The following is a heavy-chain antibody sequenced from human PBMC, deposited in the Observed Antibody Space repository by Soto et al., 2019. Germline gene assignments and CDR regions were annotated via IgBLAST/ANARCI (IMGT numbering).Heavy chain of an antibody. J-gene: IGHJ4*02. CDR2: IYYSGST. D-gene: IGHD3-3*01. V-gene: IGHV4-59*01. CDR3: ARKGGTYYDFWSGSYYFDY. Sequence: SETLSLTCTVSGGSISSYYWSWIRQPPGKGLEWIGYIYYSGSTNYNPSLKSRVTISVDTSKNQFSLKLSSVTAADTAVYYCARKGGTYYDFWSGSYYFDYWGQGTLVTVSS. CDR1: GGSISSYY.